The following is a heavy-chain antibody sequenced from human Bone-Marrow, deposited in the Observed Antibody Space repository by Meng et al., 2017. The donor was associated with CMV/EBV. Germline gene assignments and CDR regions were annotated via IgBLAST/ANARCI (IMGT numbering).Heavy chain of an antibody. D-gene: IGHD5/OR15-5a*01. CDR1: GFTFSSYS. V-gene: IGHV3-21*01. J-gene: IGHJ4*02. CDR3: ARASYGSTITGFDY. Sequence: GGSLRLSCAASGFTFSSYSMNWVRQAPGKGLEWVSKISSSATDKKYADSVKGRFTISRDNAKNSLYLQMDSLRAEDTAVYYCARASYGSTITGFDYWGQGTLVTVSS. CDR2: ISSSATDK.